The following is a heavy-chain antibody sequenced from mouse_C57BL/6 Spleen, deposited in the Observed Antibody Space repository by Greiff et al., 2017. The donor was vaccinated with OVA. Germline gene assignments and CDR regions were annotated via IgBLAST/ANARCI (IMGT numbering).Heavy chain of an antibody. CDR3: TIYYGNYEYFDV. CDR1: GFNIKDYY. J-gene: IGHJ1*03. V-gene: IGHV14-1*01. Sequence: VQLQQSGAELVRPGASVKLSCTASGFNIKDYYMHWVKQRPEQGLEWIGRIDPEDGDTEYAPKFQGKATMTADTSSNTAYLQLSSLTSEDTAVYYCTIYYGNYEYFDVWGTGTTVTVSS. CDR2: IDPEDGDT. D-gene: IGHD2-1*01.